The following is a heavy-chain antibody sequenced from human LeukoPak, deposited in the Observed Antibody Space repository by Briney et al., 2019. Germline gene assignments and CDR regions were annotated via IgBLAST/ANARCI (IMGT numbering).Heavy chain of an antibody. CDR1: GFTFNRFY. Sequence: GGSLRLSCSASGFTFNRFYLHWVRQAPGKGLEWVSYISSSNTIYYADSVKGRFTISRDNAKNSLYLQMSNLRAEDTAVYFCARGGGLDVWGQGATVTVSS. CDR3: ARGGGLDV. V-gene: IGHV3-48*01. J-gene: IGHJ6*02. D-gene: IGHD3-16*01. CDR2: ISSSNTI.